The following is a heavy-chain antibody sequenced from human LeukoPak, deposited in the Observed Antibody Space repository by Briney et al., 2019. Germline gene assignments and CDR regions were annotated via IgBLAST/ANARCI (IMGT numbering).Heavy chain of an antibody. D-gene: IGHD6-19*01. CDR3: AQQGWDEGTFDY. J-gene: IGHJ4*02. CDR2: ISAYNGNT. Sequence: ASVTVSCKASGYTFTSYGISWVRQAPGQGLEWMGWISAYNGNTNYAQKLQGRVTMTTDTSTSTAYMELRSLRSDDTAVYYCAQQGWDEGTFDYWGQGTLVTVSS. V-gene: IGHV1-18*01. CDR1: GYTFTSYG.